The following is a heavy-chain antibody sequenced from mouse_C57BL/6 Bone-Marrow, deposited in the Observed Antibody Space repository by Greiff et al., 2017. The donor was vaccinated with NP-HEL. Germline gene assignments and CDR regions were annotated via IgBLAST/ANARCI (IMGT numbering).Heavy chain of an antibody. Sequence: EVQLQESGGDLVKPGGSLKLSCAASGFTFSSYGMSWVRQTPDKRLEWVATISSGGSYTYYPDSVKGRFTISRDNAKNTLYLQMSSLKSEDTAMYYCARADDGYYGFAYWGQGTLVTVSA. J-gene: IGHJ3*01. V-gene: IGHV5-6*01. CDR2: ISSGGSYT. CDR1: GFTFSSYG. D-gene: IGHD2-3*01. CDR3: ARADDGYYGFAY.